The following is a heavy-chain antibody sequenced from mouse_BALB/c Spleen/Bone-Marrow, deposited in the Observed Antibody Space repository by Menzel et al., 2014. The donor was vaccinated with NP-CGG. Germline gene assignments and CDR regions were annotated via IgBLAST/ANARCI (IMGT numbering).Heavy chain of an antibody. CDR1: GYTFTSYW. CDR2: INPSTGYT. V-gene: IGHV1-7*01. CDR3: ARPENYDAMDY. Sequence: VQLQQSGAELAKPGASVKMSCKASGYTFTSYWMHWVKQRPGQGLEWIGYINPSTGYTEYNQKFKDKATLTADKSSSTAYMQLSSLTSEDSVVYYCARPENYDAMDYWGQGTSVTVSS. J-gene: IGHJ4*01.